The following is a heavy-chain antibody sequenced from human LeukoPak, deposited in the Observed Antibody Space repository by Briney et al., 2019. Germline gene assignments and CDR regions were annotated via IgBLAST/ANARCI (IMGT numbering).Heavy chain of an antibody. CDR1: GFTFDDYA. Sequence: GGTLRLSCAASGFTFDDYAMHWVRQAPGKGLEWVSGISWNSGSIGYADSVKGQFTISRDNAKNSLYLQMNSLRAEDTALYYCAKDMGGGSCFDYWGQGTLVTVSS. D-gene: IGHD2-15*01. CDR2: ISWNSGSI. V-gene: IGHV3-9*01. CDR3: AKDMGGGSCFDY. J-gene: IGHJ4*02.